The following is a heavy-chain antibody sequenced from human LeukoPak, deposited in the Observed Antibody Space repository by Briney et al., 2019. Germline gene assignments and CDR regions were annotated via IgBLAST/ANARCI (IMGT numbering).Heavy chain of an antibody. J-gene: IGHJ4*02. D-gene: IGHD3-10*01. CDR3: AKDIRQLWFGY. CDR1: GFTFSSYA. Sequence: GGSLRLSCAASGFTFSSYAMSWVRQAPGKGLEWVSAISGSGGSTYYADSVKGRFTISRDNSKNTLYLQMNSLRAEDTAVYYWAKDIRQLWFGYWGQGTLVTVSS. V-gene: IGHV3-23*01. CDR2: ISGSGGST.